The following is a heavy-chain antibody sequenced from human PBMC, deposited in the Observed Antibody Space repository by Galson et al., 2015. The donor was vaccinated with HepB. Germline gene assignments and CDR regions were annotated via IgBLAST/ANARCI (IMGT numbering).Heavy chain of an antibody. Sequence: SVKVSCKASGYTFNNYYLHWVRQAPGQGLEWMGWINPDIGDTIYAQKFQGWVTMTRDTSISTVYMELSRLKSDDTAVYYCVRPPGGSFSFPDFWGQGTLVTVSS. CDR3: VRPPGGSFSFPDF. V-gene: IGHV1-2*04. J-gene: IGHJ4*02. D-gene: IGHD1-26*01. CDR1: GYTFNNYY. CDR2: INPDIGDT.